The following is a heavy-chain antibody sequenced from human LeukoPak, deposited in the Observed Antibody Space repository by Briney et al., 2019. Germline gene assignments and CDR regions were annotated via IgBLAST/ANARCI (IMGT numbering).Heavy chain of an antibody. V-gene: IGHV1-69*05. Sequence: SVKVSCKASGGTFSSYAISWVRQAPGQGLEWMGGIIPIFGTANYAQKFQGRVTITTDESTSTAYMELSSLRSEDTAVYYCARAPDYYDSSGYYFDYWGQGTLVTVSS. J-gene: IGHJ4*02. D-gene: IGHD3-22*01. CDR3: ARAPDYYDSSGYYFDY. CDR1: GGTFSSYA. CDR2: IIPIFGTA.